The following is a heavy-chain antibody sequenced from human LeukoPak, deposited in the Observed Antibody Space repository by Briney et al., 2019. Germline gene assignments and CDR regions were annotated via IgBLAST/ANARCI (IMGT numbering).Heavy chain of an antibody. V-gene: IGHV3-48*01. D-gene: IGHD2-21*01. J-gene: IGHJ4*02. CDR2: ISSSSSTI. CDR3: ARSLIIVSSRESYYFDY. Sequence: GGPLRLSCAASGFTFSSDSMNWVRQAPGKGLEWVSYISSSSSTIYYADSVKGRFTISRDNAKNSLYLQMNSLRAEDTAVYYCARSLIIVSSRESYYFDYWGQGTLVTVS. CDR1: GFTFSSDS.